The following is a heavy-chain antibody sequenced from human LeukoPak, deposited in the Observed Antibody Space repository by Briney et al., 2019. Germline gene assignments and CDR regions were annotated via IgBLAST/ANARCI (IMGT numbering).Heavy chain of an antibody. CDR1: GFTFSSYW. J-gene: IGHJ4*02. V-gene: IGHV3-7*01. CDR2: IKPDGSGK. D-gene: IGHD3-3*01. CDR3: ARDGGRNNDY. Sequence: GGSLRLSCAASGFTFSSYWMTWVRQAPGKGLEWVANIKPDGSGKYYVDSVKGRFIISRDNAKNSLNLQMNSLRTEDTAVYYCARDGGRNNDYWGQGTLVTVSS.